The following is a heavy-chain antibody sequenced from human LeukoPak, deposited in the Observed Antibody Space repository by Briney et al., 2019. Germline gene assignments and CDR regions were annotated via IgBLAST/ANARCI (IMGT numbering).Heavy chain of an antibody. CDR1: GYTFTSYD. V-gene: IGHV1-8*03. J-gene: IGHJ5*02. Sequence: GASVKVSCKASGYTFTSYDINWVRQDTGQGLEWMGWMNPNSGNTGYAQKFQGRVTITRNTSISTAYMELSSLRSEDTAVYYCARGGYYYDSSAPNWFDPWGQGTLVTVSS. CDR3: ARGGYYYDSSAPNWFDP. CDR2: MNPNSGNT. D-gene: IGHD3-22*01.